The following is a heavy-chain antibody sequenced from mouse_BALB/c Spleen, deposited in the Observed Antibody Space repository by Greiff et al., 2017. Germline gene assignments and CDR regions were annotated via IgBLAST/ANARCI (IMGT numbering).Heavy chain of an antibody. V-gene: IGHV7-3*02. CDR1: GFTFTDYY. CDR2: IRNKANGYTT. D-gene: IGHD2-1*01. CDR3: ARVYGNYAIFDY. Sequence: EVHLVESGGGLVQPGGSLRLSCATSGFTFTDYYMSWVRQPPGKALEWLGFIRNKANGYTTEYSASVKGRFTISRDNSQSILYLQMNTLRAEDSATYYCARVYGNYAIFDYWGQGTTLTVSS. J-gene: IGHJ2*01.